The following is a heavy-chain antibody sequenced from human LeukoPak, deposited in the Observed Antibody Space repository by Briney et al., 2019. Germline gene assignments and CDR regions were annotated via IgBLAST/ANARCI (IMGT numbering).Heavy chain of an antibody. CDR1: GGSISSSSYS. J-gene: IGHJ4*02. CDR2: IYYSGST. Sequence: PSETLSLTCTVSGGSISSSSYSWGWIRQPPGKGLEWIGSIYYSGSTYYNPSLKSRVTISVDTSKNQFSLKLSSVTAADTAVYYCARVPTVTFFDYWGQGTLVTVSS. D-gene: IGHD4-17*01. CDR3: ARVPTVTFFDY. V-gene: IGHV4-39*07.